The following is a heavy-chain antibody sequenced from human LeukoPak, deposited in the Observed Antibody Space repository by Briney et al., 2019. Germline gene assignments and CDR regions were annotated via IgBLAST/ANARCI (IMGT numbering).Heavy chain of an antibody. Sequence: GGSLRLSCAASGFTVSSNYMSWVRQAPGKGLEWVSVIYANDNTYYADSVKGRFTISRDKSKSTLYLQMNSLRAEDTAVYYCAKEDLGVEYWGQGTLVTVSS. CDR2: IYANDNT. CDR1: GFTVSSNY. J-gene: IGHJ4*02. CDR3: AKEDLGVEY. V-gene: IGHV3-53*01. D-gene: IGHD3-16*01.